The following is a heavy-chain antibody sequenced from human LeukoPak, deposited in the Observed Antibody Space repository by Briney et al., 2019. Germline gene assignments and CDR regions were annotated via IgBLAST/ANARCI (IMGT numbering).Heavy chain of an antibody. Sequence: ASAKVSCKASGYTFTGYYMHWVRQAPGQGLEWMGRINPNSGGTNYAQKFQGGVTMTRDTSISTAYMELSRLRSDDTAVYYCARDVGTYYYDSSGYLFDYWGQGTLVTVSS. CDR1: GYTFTGYY. J-gene: IGHJ4*02. D-gene: IGHD3-22*01. CDR3: ARDVGTYYYDSSGYLFDY. V-gene: IGHV1-2*06. CDR2: INPNSGGT.